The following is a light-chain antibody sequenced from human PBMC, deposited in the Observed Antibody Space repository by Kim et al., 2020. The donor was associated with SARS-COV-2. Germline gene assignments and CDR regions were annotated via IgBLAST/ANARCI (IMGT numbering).Light chain of an antibody. CDR3: QTWGSGIRV. CDR2: VNSDGSH. J-gene: IGLJ3*02. CDR1: SGHSSYA. Sequence: ASVKLTCTLSSGHSSYAIAWHQQQPEKGPRYLMKVNSDGSHSKGDGIPDRFSGSSSGAERYLTISSLQSEDEADYYCQTWGSGIRVFGGGTKATVL. V-gene: IGLV4-69*01.